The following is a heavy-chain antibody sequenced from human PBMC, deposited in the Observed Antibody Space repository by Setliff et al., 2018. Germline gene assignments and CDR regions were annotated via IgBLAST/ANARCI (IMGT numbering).Heavy chain of an antibody. CDR2: MYHSGSV. CDR1: GYSISSGYY. CDR3: ARVRNTQNGFFDY. V-gene: IGHV4-38-2*02. J-gene: IGHJ4*02. Sequence: SETLSLTCTVSGYSISSGYYWGWIRQPPGKGLEWIGNMYHSGSVYYNPSLKSRVTISVDTSKNQFSLKVTSVTAADTAIYYCARVRNTQNGFFDYWSQGTLVTVSS. D-gene: IGHD1-1*01.